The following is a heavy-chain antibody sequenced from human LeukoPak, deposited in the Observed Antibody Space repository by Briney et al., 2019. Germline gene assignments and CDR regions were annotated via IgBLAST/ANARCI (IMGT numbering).Heavy chain of an antibody. CDR1: GYTFTSYD. J-gene: IGHJ5*02. CDR2: MNPNSGNT. CDR3: ARGPSYSSSWYNWFDP. Sequence: ASVKVSCKASGYTFTSYDINWVRQATGQGLEWMGWMNPNSGNTGYAQKFQGRVTMTRNTSISTAYMELSSLRSEDTAVYYCARGPSYSSSWYNWFDPWGQGTLVTVSS. D-gene: IGHD6-13*01. V-gene: IGHV1-8*01.